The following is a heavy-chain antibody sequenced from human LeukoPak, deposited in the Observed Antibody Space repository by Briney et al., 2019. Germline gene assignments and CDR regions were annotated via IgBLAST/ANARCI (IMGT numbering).Heavy chain of an antibody. CDR1: GFTVSSNY. CDR3: ARRLLTGYYEF. Sequence: PGGSLRLSCAASGFTVSSNYMSWARQAPGKGLEWVSVIYSGGSTYYANSVKGRFTISRDNSKNMLYLQMNSLRAEDTAVYYCARRLLTGYYEFWGQGTLVTVSS. D-gene: IGHD3-9*01. CDR2: IYSGGST. V-gene: IGHV3-66*01. J-gene: IGHJ4*02.